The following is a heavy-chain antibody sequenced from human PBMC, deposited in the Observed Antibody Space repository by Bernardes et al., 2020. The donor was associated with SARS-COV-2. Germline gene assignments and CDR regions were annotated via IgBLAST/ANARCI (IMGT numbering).Heavy chain of an antibody. Sequence: GGSLRLSCAASGFTFNTNAMHWVRQAPGKGLEWVAFISFDGSNKYYADSVKGRFTISRDNSRNTLYLLMNSLRPEDTAVYYCARDWDYGESGYYYGVDVWGQGTTVTVSS. J-gene: IGHJ6*02. CDR2: ISFDGSNK. CDR1: GFTFNTNA. D-gene: IGHD4-17*01. V-gene: IGHV3-30-3*01. CDR3: ARDWDYGESGYYYGVDV.